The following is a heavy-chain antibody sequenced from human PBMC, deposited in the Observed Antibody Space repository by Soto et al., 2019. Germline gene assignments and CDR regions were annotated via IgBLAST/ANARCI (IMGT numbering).Heavy chain of an antibody. V-gene: IGHV3-23*01. CDR2: ISGSGGST. Sequence: GGSLRLSCAASGFTFSSYAMSWVRQAPGKGLEWVSAISGSGGSTYYADSVKGRFTISRDNSKNTLYLQMNSLRAEDTAVYYCAKDLWHYDSSGYYYAFDIWGQGTMVT. CDR3: AKDLWHYDSSGYYYAFDI. D-gene: IGHD3-22*01. CDR1: GFTFSSYA. J-gene: IGHJ3*02.